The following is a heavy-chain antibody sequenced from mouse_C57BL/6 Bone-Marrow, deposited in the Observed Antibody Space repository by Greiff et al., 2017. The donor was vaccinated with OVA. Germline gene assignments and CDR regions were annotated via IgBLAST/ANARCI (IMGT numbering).Heavy chain of an antibody. CDR1: GFTFSDFY. CDR3: ARDGDSHWYFDV. V-gene: IGHV7-1*01. CDR2: SRNKANDYTT. J-gene: IGHJ1*03. Sequence: EVQGVESGGGLVQSGRSLRLSCATSGFTFSDFYMEWVRQAPGKGLEWIAASRNKANDYTTEYSASVKGRFIVSRDTSQSILYLQMNALRAEDTAIYYCARDGDSHWYFDVWGTGTTVTVSS.